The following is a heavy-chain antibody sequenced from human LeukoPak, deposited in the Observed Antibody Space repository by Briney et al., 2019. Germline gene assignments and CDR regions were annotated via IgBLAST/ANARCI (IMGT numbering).Heavy chain of an antibody. D-gene: IGHD5-12*01. CDR2: INPNSGGT. CDR3: ARDKGWWLPDPLYYFDY. Sequence: ASVKVSCKASGYTFTGYYMHWVRQAPGQGLEWMGWINPNSGGTNYAQKFQGRVTMTRDTSISTAYMELSRLRPDDTAVYYCARDKGWWLPDPLYYFDYWGQGTLVTVSS. CDR1: GYTFTGYY. V-gene: IGHV1-2*02. J-gene: IGHJ4*02.